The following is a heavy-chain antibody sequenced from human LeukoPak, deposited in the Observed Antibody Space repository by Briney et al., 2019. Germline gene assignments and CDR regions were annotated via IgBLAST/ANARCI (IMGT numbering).Heavy chain of an antibody. CDR3: AGAGIAVAGNAEYFQH. Sequence: GESLKISCKASGYGFTSYWIDWVRQMPGKGLEWMGRIDPSDSYTNYSPSFQGHVTISADKSSRTAFLQWSSLKASDTAMYYCAGAGIAVAGNAEYFQHWGQGTLVTVSS. CDR2: IDPSDSYT. V-gene: IGHV5-10-1*01. CDR1: GYGFTSYW. D-gene: IGHD6-19*01. J-gene: IGHJ1*01.